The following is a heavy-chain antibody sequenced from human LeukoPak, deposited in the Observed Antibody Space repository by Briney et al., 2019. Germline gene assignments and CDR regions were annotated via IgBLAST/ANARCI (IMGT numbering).Heavy chain of an antibody. Sequence: GGSLRLFCAASGFTFAMSWVRQAPGKRLEWVSAISGSGGSTYYADSVKGRFTISRDNSKNTLYLQMNSLRAEDTAVYYCAKDLRVAAAGRPDYWGQGTLVTVSS. J-gene: IGHJ4*02. CDR2: ISGSGGST. D-gene: IGHD6-13*01. CDR3: AKDLRVAAAGRPDY. CDR1: GFTFA. V-gene: IGHV3-23*01.